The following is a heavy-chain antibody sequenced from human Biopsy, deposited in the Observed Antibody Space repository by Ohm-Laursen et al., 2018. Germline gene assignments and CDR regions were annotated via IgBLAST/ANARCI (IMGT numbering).Heavy chain of an antibody. CDR3: AKDRWERNLHYGGGVDL. CDR2: ISYGGNDE. V-gene: IGHV3-30*18. CDR1: GFTFSNYG. J-gene: IGHJ6*02. D-gene: IGHD4-17*01. Sequence: SLRLSCAASGFTFSNYGMHWVRQAPGKGLEWVALISYGGNDEYYADSVEGRFTIPRDNSKNTVLLQMNSRRAEDTALYYCAKDRWERNLHYGGGVDLWGQGTTVTVSS.